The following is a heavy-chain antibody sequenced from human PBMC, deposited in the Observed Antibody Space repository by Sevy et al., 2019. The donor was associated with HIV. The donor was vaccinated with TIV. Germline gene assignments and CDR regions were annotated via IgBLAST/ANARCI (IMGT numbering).Heavy chain of an antibody. Sequence: SSVKVSCKASGYTFTSYYMHWVRQAPGQGLEWMGIINPSGGSTSYEQKFQGRVTMTRDTSTSTVYMELSSLRSEDTAVYYCAGAGGDTAMVPFDYWGQGTLVTVSS. V-gene: IGHV1-46*01. CDR2: INPSGGST. CDR1: GYTFTSYY. J-gene: IGHJ4*02. D-gene: IGHD5-18*01. CDR3: AGAGGDTAMVPFDY.